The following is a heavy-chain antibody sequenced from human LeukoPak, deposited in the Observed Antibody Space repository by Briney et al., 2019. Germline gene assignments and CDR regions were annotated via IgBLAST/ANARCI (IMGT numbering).Heavy chain of an antibody. J-gene: IGHJ4*02. D-gene: IGHD3-10*01. CDR2: IYSGGST. Sequence: PGGSLRLSCAASGFTVSSNYMSWVRQAPGKGLEWVSVIYSGGSTYYADSVKGRFTISRDNSKNTLYLQMNSRRAEDTAVYYCARDLRLRTMVRGAYDYWGQGTLVTVSS. CDR3: ARDLRLRTMVRGAYDY. V-gene: IGHV3-53*01. CDR1: GFTVSSNY.